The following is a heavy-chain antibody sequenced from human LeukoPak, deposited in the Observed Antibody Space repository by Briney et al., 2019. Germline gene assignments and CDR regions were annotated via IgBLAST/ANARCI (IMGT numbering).Heavy chain of an antibody. V-gene: IGHV1-2*02. J-gene: IGHJ6*03. Sequence: ASVKVSCKTAGYTFTGYYIHWVQQAPGQGLEWMGWINPSSGGTNYAQKFQGRVTMTRDTSTSTVYMELSSLRSEDTAVYYCARGPRITLIRGGQWYYYMDVWGKGTTVTISS. CDR3: ARGPRITLIRGGQWYYYMDV. CDR2: INPSSGGT. CDR1: GYTFTGYY. D-gene: IGHD3-10*01.